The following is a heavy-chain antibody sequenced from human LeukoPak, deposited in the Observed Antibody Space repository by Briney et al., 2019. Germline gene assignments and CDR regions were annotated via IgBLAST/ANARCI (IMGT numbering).Heavy chain of an antibody. CDR3: ARDASGSSTGLIDS. J-gene: IGHJ4*02. Sequence: GSLRLSCAASGFPLRSYGMNWVRQAPGKGLEWLSYISTSSYYIYYADSVKGRFTISRDDAKNSLYLQMNSLRAEDTALYYCARDASGSSTGLIDSWGQGTLVTVSS. D-gene: IGHD1-26*01. V-gene: IGHV3-21*01. CDR1: GFPLRSYG. CDR2: ISTSSYYI.